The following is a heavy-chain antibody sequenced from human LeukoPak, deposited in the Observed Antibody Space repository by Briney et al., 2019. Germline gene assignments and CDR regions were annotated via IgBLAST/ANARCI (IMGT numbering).Heavy chain of an antibody. CDR2: IYTSGST. V-gene: IGHV4-4*07. CDR1: GGSISNYY. J-gene: IGHJ4*02. D-gene: IGHD6-13*01. CDR3: ARSPDSSNFFTGSYDY. Sequence: SETLSLTCTVSGGSISNYYWSWIRQPAGEGLEWVGRIYTSGSTNYNPSLKSRVTISVDTSKNQFSLKLSSVTAADTAVYYCARSPDSSNFFTGSYDYRGQGTLVTVSS.